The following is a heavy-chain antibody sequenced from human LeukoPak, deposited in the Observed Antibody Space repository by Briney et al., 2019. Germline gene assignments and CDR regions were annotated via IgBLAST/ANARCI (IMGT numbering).Heavy chain of an antibody. D-gene: IGHD6-13*01. Sequence: GGSLRLSCAASGFTFSSYVMSWVRRAPGKGLESVSGISGGGAKTYNADSVKGRFTISRGNSKNTLYLQMNSLRAEDTAVYYCAKGGDSNSWYYFNYWGQGTLVTVSS. CDR1: GFTFSSYV. CDR3: AKGGDSNSWYYFNY. CDR2: ISGGGAKT. J-gene: IGHJ4*02. V-gene: IGHV3-23*01.